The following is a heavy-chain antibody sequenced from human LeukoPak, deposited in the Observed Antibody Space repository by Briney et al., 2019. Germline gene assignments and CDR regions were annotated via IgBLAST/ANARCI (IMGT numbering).Heavy chain of an antibody. CDR2: IYHSGST. CDR3: ARGRGRGSSRPWYFDL. Sequence: PSETLSLTCAVSGGSISSGGYSWSWIRQPPGKGLEWIGYIYHSGSTYYNPSLKSRVTISVDTSKNQFSLKLSSVTAADTAVYYCARGRGRGSSRPWYFDLWGRGTLVTVSS. D-gene: IGHD6-6*01. V-gene: IGHV4-30-2*01. CDR1: GGSISSGGYS. J-gene: IGHJ2*01.